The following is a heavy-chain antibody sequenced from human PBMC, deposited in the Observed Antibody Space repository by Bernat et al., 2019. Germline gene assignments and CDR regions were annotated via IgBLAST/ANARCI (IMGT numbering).Heavy chain of an antibody. CDR2: IKRKSDGGTT. CDR3: TTLSTTKFSDGNRGVDY. CDR1: GFTFSNAW. V-gene: IGHV3-15*07. J-gene: IGHJ4*02. Sequence: ELQLLESGGGLEKSGGSLRLSCAASGFTFSNAWMNWFRQAPGKGLDWFVRIKRKSDGGTTDYAAPVTGRFTISRDDSKNTLYLQMNSLKTEDTAVYYCTTLSTTKFSDGNRGVDYWGQGALVTVSS. D-gene: IGHD7-27*01.